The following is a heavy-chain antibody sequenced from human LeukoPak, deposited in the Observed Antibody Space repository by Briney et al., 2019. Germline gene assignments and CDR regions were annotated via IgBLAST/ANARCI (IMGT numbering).Heavy chain of an antibody. Sequence: SETLSLTCRVSGGSISSSSYYWGWIRQSPGKGLEWIGNIHYSGSTYYNPSLKSRVTMSVDTSKNQFSLKLSSVTAADTAMYYCARAGYTYGYYYYYYMDVWGKGTTVTVSS. V-gene: IGHV4-39*07. J-gene: IGHJ6*03. CDR1: GGSISSSSYY. CDR2: IHYSGST. D-gene: IGHD5-18*01. CDR3: ARAGYTYGYYYYYYMDV.